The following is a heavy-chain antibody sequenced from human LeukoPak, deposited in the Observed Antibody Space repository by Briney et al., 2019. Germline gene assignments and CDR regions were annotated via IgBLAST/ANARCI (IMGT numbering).Heavy chain of an antibody. Sequence: GGSLRLSCVASGFTFDEYGMHWVRQAPGKGLEWVAVITYDGSNKYYADSVKGRFTISRDNSKNTLYLQMNSLRAEDTAVYYCAKESVGLDYWGQGTLVTVSS. V-gene: IGHV3-30*18. J-gene: IGHJ4*02. CDR1: GFTFDEYG. CDR2: ITYDGSNK. CDR3: AKESVGLDY. D-gene: IGHD3/OR15-3a*01.